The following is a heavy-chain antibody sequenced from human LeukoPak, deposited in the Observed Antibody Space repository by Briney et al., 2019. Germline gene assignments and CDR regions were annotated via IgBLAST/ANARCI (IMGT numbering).Heavy chain of an antibody. Sequence: PGGSLRLSCAASGFTFSSYAMHWVRQAPGKGLEWVAVISYDGSNKYYADSVKGRFTISRDNSKNTLYLQMNSLRAEDTAVYYCAKDYDSDGFAGRWGQGTLVTVPS. D-gene: IGHD3-22*01. J-gene: IGHJ4*02. V-gene: IGHV3-30-3*02. CDR1: GFTFSSYA. CDR2: ISYDGSNK. CDR3: AKDYDSDGFAGR.